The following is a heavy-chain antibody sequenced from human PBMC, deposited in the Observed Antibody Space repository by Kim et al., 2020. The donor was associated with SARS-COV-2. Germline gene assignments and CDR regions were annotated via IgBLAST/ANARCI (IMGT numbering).Heavy chain of an antibody. D-gene: IGHD4-17*01. CDR2: ISGSGGST. CDR1: GFTFSSYA. CDR3: AADVAYYGDSKYFDY. J-gene: IGHJ4*02. V-gene: IGHV3-23*01. Sequence: GGSLRLSCAASGFTFSSYAMSWVRQAPGKGLEWVSAISGSGGSTYYADSVKGRFTISRDNSKNTLYLQMNSLRAEDTAVYYCAADVAYYGDSKYFDYWGQGTLVTVSS.